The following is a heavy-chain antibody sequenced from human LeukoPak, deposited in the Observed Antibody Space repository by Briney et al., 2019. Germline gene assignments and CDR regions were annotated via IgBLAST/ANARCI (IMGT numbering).Heavy chain of an antibody. CDR3: ARLLQGVTGTWGY. J-gene: IGHJ4*02. V-gene: IGHV5-51*01. CDR1: GYSFTTYW. Sequence: GESLKISCKASGYSFTTYWIAWVRQMPGKGLELMGMIYPGDSDTRYSPSFQGQITISVDKSISIAYLQWSSLKASDTAMYYCARLLQGVTGTWGYWGQGTLVTV. D-gene: IGHD6-19*01. CDR2: IYPGDSDT.